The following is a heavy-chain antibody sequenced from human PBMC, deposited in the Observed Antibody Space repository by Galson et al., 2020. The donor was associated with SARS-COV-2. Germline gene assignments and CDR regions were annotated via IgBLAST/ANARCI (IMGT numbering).Heavy chain of an antibody. V-gene: IGHV1-24*01. J-gene: IGHJ4*02. CDR3: AATTPHYSSSWYDY. CDR1: GYTLTELS. CDR2: FDPEDGET. Sequence: ASVKVSCKVSGYTLTELSMHWVRQAPGKGLEWMGAFDPEDGETIYAQKFQGRVTMTEDTSTDTAYMELSSLRSEDTAVYYCAATTPHYSSSWYDYGGQGTLVTVSS. D-gene: IGHD6-13*01.